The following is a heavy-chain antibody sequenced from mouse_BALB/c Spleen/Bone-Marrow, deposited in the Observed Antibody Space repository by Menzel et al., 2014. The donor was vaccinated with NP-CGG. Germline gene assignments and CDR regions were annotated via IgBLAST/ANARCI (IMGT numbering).Heavy chain of an antibody. J-gene: IGHJ2*01. D-gene: IGHD2-1*01. CDR1: GFDFRRYW. CDR3: ARGNYYGNLDY. V-gene: IGHV4-1*02. CDR2: INPDSRTI. Sequence: DVKLQESGGGLVQPGGSLKLSCAASGFDFRRYWMSWVRQAPGKGLQWIGEINPDSRTINYTPSLKDKFIISRDNAKNTLYLQMSKVRSEDTALYYCARGNYYGNLDYWGQGTTLTVSS.